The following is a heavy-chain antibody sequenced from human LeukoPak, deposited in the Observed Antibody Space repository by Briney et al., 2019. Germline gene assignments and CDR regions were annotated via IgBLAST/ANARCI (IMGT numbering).Heavy chain of an antibody. Sequence: PGGSLRLSCGASGFTFSSHAMTWVRQAPGKGLERVSAISISGDTTYYADAVKGRFTISRDNSKNTVYLQMNSLRAEDTAVYYCANEIRPNDYWGQGTLVTVSS. J-gene: IGHJ4*02. CDR1: GFTFSSHA. CDR3: ANEIRPNDY. V-gene: IGHV3-23*01. CDR2: ISISGDTT. D-gene: IGHD4-17*01.